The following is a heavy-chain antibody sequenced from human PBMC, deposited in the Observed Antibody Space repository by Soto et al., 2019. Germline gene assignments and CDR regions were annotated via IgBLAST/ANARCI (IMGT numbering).Heavy chain of an antibody. CDR3: ARDLIAAAGTGGMDV. CDR1: GFTFSSYG. J-gene: IGHJ6*02. Sequence: GGSLRLSCAASGFTFSSYGMHWVRQAPGKGLEWVAVIWYDGSNKYYADSVKGRFTISRDNSKNTLYLQMNSLRAEDTAVYYCARDLIAAAGTGGMDVWGQGTTVTVSS. V-gene: IGHV3-33*01. CDR2: IWYDGSNK. D-gene: IGHD6-13*01.